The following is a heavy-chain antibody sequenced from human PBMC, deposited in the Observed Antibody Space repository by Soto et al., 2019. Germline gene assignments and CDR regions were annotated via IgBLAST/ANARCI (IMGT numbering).Heavy chain of an antibody. CDR1: GGSFSGYY. Sequence: PSATLSLTCAVYGGSFSGYYWSWIRQPPGKGLEWIGEINHSGSTNYNPSLKSRVTISVDTSKNQFSLKLSSVTAADTAVYYCAGQVSHGDYFDAFDIWGQGTMVTVSS. CDR3: AGQVSHGDYFDAFDI. J-gene: IGHJ3*02. D-gene: IGHD4-17*01. CDR2: INHSGST. V-gene: IGHV4-34*01.